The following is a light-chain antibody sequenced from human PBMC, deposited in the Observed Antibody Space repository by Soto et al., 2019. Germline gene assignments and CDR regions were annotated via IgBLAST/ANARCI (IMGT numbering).Light chain of an antibody. CDR2: ENS. CDR3: QSYDNTNVV. J-gene: IGLJ2*01. CDR1: SGNIASSY. Sequence: NFMLTQPDSVSESPGTTVTISCSRSSGNIASSYVQWYQQRPGSPPTTVIYENSQRPSGVPDRFSASIDSSSKSASLTISGLKTEDEADYYCQSYDNTNVVFGGGTKLTVL. V-gene: IGLV6-57*04.